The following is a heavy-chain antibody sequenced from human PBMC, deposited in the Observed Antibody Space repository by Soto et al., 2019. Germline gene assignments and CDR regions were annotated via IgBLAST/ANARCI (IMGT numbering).Heavy chain of an antibody. V-gene: IGHV1-18*01. Sequence: QVQLVQSGAEVKKPGASVKVSCKASGYTFTSYGISWVRQAPGQGLEWMGWISAYNGNTNYAQKLQGRVTMTTDTSTSTAYMERRSLRYDDTAVYYCARDGYYDSSGYYEERCDYWGQGTLVTVSS. CDR2: ISAYNGNT. D-gene: IGHD3-22*01. CDR1: GYTFTSYG. J-gene: IGHJ4*02. CDR3: ARDGYYDSSGYYEERCDY.